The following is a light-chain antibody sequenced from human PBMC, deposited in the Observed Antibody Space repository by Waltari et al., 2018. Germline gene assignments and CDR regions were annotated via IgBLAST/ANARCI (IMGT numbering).Light chain of an antibody. J-gene: IGKJ4*01. V-gene: IGKV3-15*01. CDR1: KSINSN. CDR2: GGS. CDR3: QQYNNWRST. Sequence: EIVMTQSPATLSVSPGERATLSCRASKSINSNLAWYQQKPGQAPRLLIYGGSTRATGIPARFSGSGSGTEFTLTINSLQSEDFAVYSCQQYNNWRSTFGGGTKVEIK.